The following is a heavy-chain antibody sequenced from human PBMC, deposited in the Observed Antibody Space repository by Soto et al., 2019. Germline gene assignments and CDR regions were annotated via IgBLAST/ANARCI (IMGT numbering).Heavy chain of an antibody. D-gene: IGHD6-13*01. CDR1: GFTFSTYS. J-gene: IGHJ5*02. CDR3: ARDNGIAGSFDP. V-gene: IGHV3-48*02. CDR2: ITSSSTTI. Sequence: GGSLRLSCAASGFTFSTYSMNWVRQAPGKGLEWISYITSSSTTIFYADSVKGRFTISRDNAKNSLYLQMNSLRDEDTAVYYCARDNGIAGSFDPWGEGTLVTVSS.